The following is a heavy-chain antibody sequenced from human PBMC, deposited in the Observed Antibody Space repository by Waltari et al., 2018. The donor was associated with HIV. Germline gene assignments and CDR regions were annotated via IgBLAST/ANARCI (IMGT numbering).Heavy chain of an antibody. J-gene: IGHJ1*01. CDR3: ARGLGPRMAVQYFFDM. Sequence: QVHLQESGPGLVKSSKTLSLTCPVSNGSVNNDLYYWSWIRQAPGRGLEWIGYVYYSGSTNYNPSLKSRVSISIDTSKNQFFLRVTSLTSADTAVYFCARGLGPRMAVQYFFDMWGQGTVVTV. CDR1: NGSVNNDLYY. CDR2: VYYSGST. V-gene: IGHV4-61*01. D-gene: IGHD3-9*01.